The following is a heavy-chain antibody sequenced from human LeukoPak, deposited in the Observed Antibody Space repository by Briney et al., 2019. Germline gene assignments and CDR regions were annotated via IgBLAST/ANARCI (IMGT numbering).Heavy chain of an antibody. CDR2: INPNSGGT. D-gene: IGHD3-10*01. V-gene: IGHV1-2*02. CDR3: ARDGRITMVRGVRRWFDP. J-gene: IGHJ5*02. CDR1: GYTFTGYY. Sequence: VASVKVSCKASGYTFTGYYMHWVRQAPGQGLEWMGWINPNSGGTNYAQKFQGRVTMTRDTSISTAYMELSRLRSDDTALYYCARDGRITMVRGVRRWFDPWGQGTLVTVSS.